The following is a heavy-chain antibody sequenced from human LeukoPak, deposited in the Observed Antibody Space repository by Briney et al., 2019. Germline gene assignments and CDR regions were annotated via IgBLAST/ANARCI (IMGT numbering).Heavy chain of an antibody. V-gene: IGHV4-39*01. CDR3: ASIAKWFGELYLNDI. CDR2: IYYSGST. Sequence: SETLSLTCTVSGGSISSSSYYWGWIRQPPGKGLEWIGSIYYSGSTYYNPSLKSRVTISVDTSKNQFSLKLSSVTAADTAVYYCASIAKWFGELYLNDIWGQGTMVTVSS. D-gene: IGHD3-10*01. J-gene: IGHJ3*02. CDR1: GGSISSSSYY.